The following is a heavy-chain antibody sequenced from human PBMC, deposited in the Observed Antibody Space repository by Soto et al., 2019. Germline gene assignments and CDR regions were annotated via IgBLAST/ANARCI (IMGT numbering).Heavy chain of an antibody. CDR2: IYHSGST. D-gene: IGHD3-9*01. J-gene: IGHJ6*02. CDR3: ARVVADYDILTGYPYYYYGMDV. CDR1: GGSISSSNW. Sequence: PSETLSLTCAVSGGSISSSNWWSWVRQPPGKGLEWIGEIYHSGSTNYNPSLKSRVTISVDKSKNQFSLKLSSVTAADTAVYYCARVVADYDILTGYPYYYYGMDVWGQGTTVT. V-gene: IGHV4-4*02.